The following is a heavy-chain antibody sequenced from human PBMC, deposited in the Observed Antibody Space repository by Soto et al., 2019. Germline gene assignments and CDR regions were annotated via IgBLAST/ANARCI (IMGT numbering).Heavy chain of an antibody. CDR1: GFTFSGSA. V-gene: IGHV3-73*01. J-gene: IGHJ6*04. D-gene: IGHD2-15*01. Sequence: GGSLRLSCAASGFTFSGSAMHWVRQASGKGLEWVGRIRSKANSYATAYAASVKGRFTISRDDSKNTAYLQMNSLKTEDTAVYYCTAAKGYCSGGSCYVYGMDVWGKGTTVTVSS. CDR3: TAAKGYCSGGSCYVYGMDV. CDR2: IRSKANSYAT.